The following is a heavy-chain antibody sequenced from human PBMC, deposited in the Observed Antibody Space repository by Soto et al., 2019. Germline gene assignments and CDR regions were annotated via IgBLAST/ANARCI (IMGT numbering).Heavy chain of an antibody. CDR3: ARAWYSSSWFGWFDP. CDR1: GYTFTSYG. V-gene: IGHV1-18*01. CDR2: ISAYNGNT. D-gene: IGHD6-13*01. Sequence: ASVKVSCKASGYTFTSYGISWVRQVPGQGLEWMGWISAYNGNTNYAQKLQGRVTMTTDTSTSTAYMELRSLRSDDTAVYYCARAWYSSSWFGWFDPWGQGTLVTVSS. J-gene: IGHJ5*02.